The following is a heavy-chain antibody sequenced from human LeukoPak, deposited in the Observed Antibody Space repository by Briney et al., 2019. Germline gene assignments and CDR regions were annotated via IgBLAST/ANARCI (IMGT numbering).Heavy chain of an antibody. CDR3: PRDLVTVTKGFDI. CDR1: DDPFSSHY. V-gene: IGHV4-59*11. D-gene: IGHD4-17*01. J-gene: IGHJ3*02. Sequence: SETLSLTCAVSDDPFSSHYWTWIRQPPGKGLEWIGYISYIGRTNYNPSLKSRVTISIDTSKNQFSLKLTSVTAADTAVYYCPRDLVTVTKGFDIWGQGTMVSVSS. CDR2: ISYIGRT.